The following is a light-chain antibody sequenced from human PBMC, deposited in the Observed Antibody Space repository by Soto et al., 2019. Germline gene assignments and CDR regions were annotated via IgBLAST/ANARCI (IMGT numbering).Light chain of an antibody. CDR1: QSVTGNTY. Sequence: EIVLTQSPGTLSLSPGERDTLSCRASQSVTGNTYLAWYQQKPGQAPRLLIYGTSNRATGIPDRFSGSGSGTDFTLTISRLEPEDFAVYYCQHYGSSPPNTFGQGTKLEIK. J-gene: IGKJ2*01. CDR2: GTS. V-gene: IGKV3-20*01. CDR3: QHYGSSPPNT.